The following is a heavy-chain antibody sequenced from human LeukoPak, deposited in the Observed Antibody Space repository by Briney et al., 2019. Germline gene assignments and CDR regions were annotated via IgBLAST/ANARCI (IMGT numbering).Heavy chain of an antibody. J-gene: IGHJ4*02. V-gene: IGHV3-30*02. CDR3: AKGPLTEVAGTTWDY. CDR2: IRSDGYIK. D-gene: IGHD6-19*01. Sequence: GGSLRLSCAASGFTFSGSGMHWVRQAPGKGLEWVAFIRSDGYIKYYADSVKGRFTISRDNAKNSLYLQMNSLRAEDTAVYYCAKGPLTEVAGTTWDYWGQGTLVTVSS. CDR1: GFTFSGSG.